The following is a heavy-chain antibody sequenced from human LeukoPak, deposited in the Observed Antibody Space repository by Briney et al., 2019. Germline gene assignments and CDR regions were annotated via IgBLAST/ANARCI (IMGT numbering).Heavy chain of an antibody. Sequence: GGSLRLSCAASGFTFSRYWMSWVRQAAGKGVEWVANIKQDGSEKYYVDSVKGRFTISRDNAKNSLYLQMNSLRAEDAALYYCAKDSSRYFDWVSFTDFGLDYWGQGTLVSVSS. CDR1: GFTFSRYW. CDR2: IKQDGSEK. V-gene: IGHV3-7*01. D-gene: IGHD3-9*01. CDR3: AKDSSRYFDWVSFTDFGLDY. J-gene: IGHJ4*02.